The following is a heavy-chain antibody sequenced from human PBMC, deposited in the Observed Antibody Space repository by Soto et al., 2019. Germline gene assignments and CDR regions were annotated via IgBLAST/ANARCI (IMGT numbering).Heavy chain of an antibody. CDR2: MSGGGETT. CDR1: GLTFSRYA. Sequence: GGSLRLSCAASGLTFSRYAMAWVRQAPGKGLEWVSAMSGGGETTYYADSVKGRFTISRDNSRNTLYLQMNSLRAEDTAAYYCAKWHTYYYDSRGFSGFDCWGRGTLVTVSS. J-gene: IGHJ4*02. D-gene: IGHD3-22*01. V-gene: IGHV3-23*01. CDR3: AKWHTYYYDSRGFSGFDC.